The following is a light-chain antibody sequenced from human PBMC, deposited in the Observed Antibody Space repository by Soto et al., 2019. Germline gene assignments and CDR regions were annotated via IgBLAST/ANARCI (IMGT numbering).Light chain of an antibody. V-gene: IGLV2-11*01. CDR1: SSDVGGYNY. CDR2: DVS. CDR3: CSYAGSYTWV. Sequence: QSALTQPRSVSGSPGQSVTISCTGTSSDVGGYNYVSWYQQYPGKAPKLMIYDVSKRPSGVPDRFSGSKSGNTASLTFSGLQAEDEADYYCCSYAGSYTWVFGGGTKVTVL. J-gene: IGLJ3*02.